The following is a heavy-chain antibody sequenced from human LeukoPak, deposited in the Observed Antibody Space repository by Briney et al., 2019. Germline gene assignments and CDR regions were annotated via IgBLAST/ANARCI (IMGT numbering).Heavy chain of an antibody. J-gene: IGHJ4*02. V-gene: IGHV3-21*01. D-gene: IGHD6-19*01. CDR3: AIHHSSGWYGGPTQQDDY. CDR1: SFTFSSYS. CDR2: ISSSSSYI. Sequence: PGGSLRLSCGASSFTFSSYSMNWVRQAPGKGLEWVSSISSSSSYIYYADSVKGRFTISRDNAKNSLYLQMNSLRAEDTAVYYCAIHHSSGWYGGPTQQDDYWGQGTLVTVSS.